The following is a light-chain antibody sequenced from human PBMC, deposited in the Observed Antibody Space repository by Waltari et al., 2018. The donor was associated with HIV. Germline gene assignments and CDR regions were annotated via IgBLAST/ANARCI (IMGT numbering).Light chain of an antibody. CDR1: RGIGNF. CDR2: GAS. V-gene: IGKV1-9*01. CDR3: QHLNSYPIT. J-gene: IGKJ5*01. Sequence: DIELTQSPSFLSAAVGDRVTITCRASRGIGNFLASYQQKPGKAPKLLIYGASTLQTGVPSRFSGSGSGTEFTLTLSNLQPEDFAIYYCQHLNSYPITFGQGTRLDIK.